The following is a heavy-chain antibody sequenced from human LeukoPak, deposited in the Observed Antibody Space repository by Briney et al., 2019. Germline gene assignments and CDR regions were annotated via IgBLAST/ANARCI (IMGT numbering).Heavy chain of an antibody. V-gene: IGHV6-1*01. CDR2: TYYRSKWLN. CDR1: GDSVSRNTAA. J-gene: IGHJ4*02. CDR3: ARGPPFDY. Sequence: SQTLSLTCAISGDSVSRNTAAWNWIRQSPSRGLEWLGRTYYRSKWLNEYALSVKSRITVNPDTSKNQFSLQLMSVTPDDTAVYYCARGPPFDYWGQGILVTVSS.